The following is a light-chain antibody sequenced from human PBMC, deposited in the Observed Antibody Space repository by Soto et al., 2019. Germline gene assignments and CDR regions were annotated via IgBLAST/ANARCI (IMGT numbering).Light chain of an antibody. Sequence: EIVMTQSPATLSVSPGERDTLSCGASQTVSSNLAWFQQKPGQAPRLLIYGASTRATGIPARFSGSGSGTEFTLTISSLQSEDLAVYYCQQYNNWPRTFGQGTKVDIK. CDR1: QTVSSN. V-gene: IGKV3-15*01. CDR2: GAS. J-gene: IGKJ1*01. CDR3: QQYNNWPRT.